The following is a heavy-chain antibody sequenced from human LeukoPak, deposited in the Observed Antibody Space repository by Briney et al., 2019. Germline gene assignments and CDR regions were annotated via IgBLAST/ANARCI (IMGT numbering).Heavy chain of an antibody. D-gene: IGHD3-3*01. V-gene: IGHV1-69*13. CDR1: GGTFSSYA. Sequence: GASVKVSCKASGGTFSSYAISWVRQAPGQGLEWMGGIIPIFGTANYAQKFQGRVTITADESTSTAYMELSSLRSEDTAVYYCARESGILEWLFWFDPWGQGTLVTVSS. CDR3: ARESGILEWLFWFDP. CDR2: IIPIFGTA. J-gene: IGHJ5*02.